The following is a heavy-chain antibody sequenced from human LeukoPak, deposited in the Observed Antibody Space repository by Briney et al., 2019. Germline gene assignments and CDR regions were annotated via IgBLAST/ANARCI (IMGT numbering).Heavy chain of an antibody. CDR1: GGTFSSYA. CDR3: ARDDILTGYSAMGY. Sequence: GSSVKVSCKASGGTFSSYAISWVRQAPGQGLEWMGRIIPILGIANYAQKFQGRVTITADKSTSTAYMELSSLRSKDTAVYCCARDDILTGYSAMGYWDEGTLVTVSS. CDR2: IIPILGIA. D-gene: IGHD3-9*01. V-gene: IGHV1-69*04. J-gene: IGHJ4*02.